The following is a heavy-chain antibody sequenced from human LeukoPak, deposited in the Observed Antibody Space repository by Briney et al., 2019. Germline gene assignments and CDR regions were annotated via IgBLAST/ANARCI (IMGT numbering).Heavy chain of an antibody. CDR3: ARHYGGARPDRGPLFDI. V-gene: IGHV4-39*01. J-gene: IGHJ3*02. D-gene: IGHD3-16*01. CDR2: VYYSGGT. CDR1: DGSISISDYW. Sequence: SETLSLTWTVTDGSISISDYWSDWIRQPPGKRLEWIGNVYYSGGTYYNPSLESRVTMSVDTSNNQFSLRLSCVTAADTAVYYCARHYGGARPDRGPLFDIWGQGTVVTVSS.